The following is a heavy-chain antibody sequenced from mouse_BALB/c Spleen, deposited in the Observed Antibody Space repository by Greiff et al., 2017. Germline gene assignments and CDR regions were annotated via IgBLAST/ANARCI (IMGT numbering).Heavy chain of an antibody. V-gene: IGHV3-2*02. CDR2: ISYSGST. Sequence: EVQLQQSGPGLVKPSQSLSLTCTVTGYSITSDYAWNWIRQFPGNKLEWMGYISYSGSTSYNPSLKSRISITRDTSKNQFFLQLNSVTTEDTATYYCARSLYYRYDRVYAMDYWGQGTSVTVSS. J-gene: IGHJ4*01. CDR3: ARSLYYRYDRVYAMDY. D-gene: IGHD2-14*01. CDR1: GYSITSDYA.